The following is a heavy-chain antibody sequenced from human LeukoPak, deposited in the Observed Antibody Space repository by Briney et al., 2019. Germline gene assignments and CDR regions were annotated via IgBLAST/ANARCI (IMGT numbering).Heavy chain of an antibody. CDR2: INTNNGHT. V-gene: IGHV1-18*01. CDR3: VRGSRISAELL. CDR1: VFTFSNSD. Sequence: ALVKVSCKAYVFTFSNSDINWVRQAPGQGLEWMGWINTNNGHTNFQPKFQGRVTLTSDTSTTTVYVEMRSLTPDDTGMYYCVRGSRISAELLWGQGTLVTVSS. D-gene: IGHD3-10*01. J-gene: IGHJ4*02.